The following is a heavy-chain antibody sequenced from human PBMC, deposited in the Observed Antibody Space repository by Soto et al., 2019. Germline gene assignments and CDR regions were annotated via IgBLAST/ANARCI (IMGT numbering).Heavy chain of an antibody. J-gene: IGHJ6*02. D-gene: IGHD2-15*01. Sequence: QLHLVQSGADVKKPGSSVKVSCKASGGTFSSYAISWVRQTPGQGIEWMGGVIPIYGTTHVAAKFQGRVKASADEFNSHMELSSLTSEDPAVYFWWGRSMTVDQEVRVDCYRIDGWSQGTTLSVS. CDR3: WGRSMTVDQEVRVDCYRIDG. CDR1: GGTFSSYA. CDR2: VIPIYGTT. V-gene: IGHV1-69*01.